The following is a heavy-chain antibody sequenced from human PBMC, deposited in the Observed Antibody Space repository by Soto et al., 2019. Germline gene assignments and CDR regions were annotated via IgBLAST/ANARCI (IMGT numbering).Heavy chain of an antibody. CDR3: ARLNGYSTGWSAT. V-gene: IGHV1-18*01. CDR1: GYTFCSYG. Sequence: ASVKVSCKTSGYTFCSYGTMWVRQAPGQGLECMGWISTFNGNAHYAQNLQDRVTLTTDTSTSTVYLELTSLTSDDTGVYYCARLNGYSTGWSATWGR. CDR2: ISTFNGNA. J-gene: IGHJ2*01. D-gene: IGHD2-8*02.